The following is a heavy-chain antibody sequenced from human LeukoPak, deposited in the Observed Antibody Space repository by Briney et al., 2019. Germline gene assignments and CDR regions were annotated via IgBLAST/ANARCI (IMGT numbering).Heavy chain of an antibody. CDR2: MYTSGSN. J-gene: IGHJ4*02. D-gene: IGHD2-2*01. CDR3: ARDREDIVLLPGAKRETWYFDY. V-gene: IGHV4-61*02. Sequence: SETLSLTCTVSGGLISSGSYYWSWIRQPAGTGLEWVVRMYTSGSNNYTPSLKSRVTISVDTSKNQFSLKLNSVTAADTAVYYCARDREDIVLLPGAKRETWYFDYWGQGTLVTVSS. CDR1: GGLISSGSYY.